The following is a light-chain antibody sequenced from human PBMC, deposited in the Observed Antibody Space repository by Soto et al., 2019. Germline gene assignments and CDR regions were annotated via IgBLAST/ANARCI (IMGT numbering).Light chain of an antibody. CDR1: QSVSST. Sequence: EIVMTQSPATLSMSPGERATLSCRASQSVSSTLAWYQQKPGQAPRLLIYGASTRASGVPVRFSGSGSGTEFTLTISRLQSEDFAVYYCQQYNAWPRTFGGGTKVEI. CDR2: GAS. CDR3: QQYNAWPRT. V-gene: IGKV3-15*01. J-gene: IGKJ4*01.